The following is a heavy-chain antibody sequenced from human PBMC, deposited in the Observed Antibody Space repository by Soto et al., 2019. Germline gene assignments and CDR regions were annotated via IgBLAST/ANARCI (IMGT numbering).Heavy chain of an antibody. Sequence: QVQLQESGPGLVKPSGTLSLTCAVSGGSISSSNWWSWVRQPPGKGLEWIGEIYHSGSTYYNPSLKSRVTLSLDQXKNQFSLKLSSVTAADTAVYYCARVWTTVTNWFDPWGQGTLVTVSS. D-gene: IGHD4-17*01. J-gene: IGHJ5*02. CDR2: IYHSGST. V-gene: IGHV4-4*02. CDR1: GGSISSSNW. CDR3: ARVWTTVTNWFDP.